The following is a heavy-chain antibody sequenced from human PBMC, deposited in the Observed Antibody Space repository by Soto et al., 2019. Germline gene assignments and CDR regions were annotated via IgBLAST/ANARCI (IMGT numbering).Heavy chain of an antibody. CDR2: ISYDGSNK. Sequence: QVQLVESGGGVVQSGRSLRLSCAASGFTFSSYAMHWVRQAPGKGLEWVAVISYDGSNKYYADSVKGRFTISRDNSKNTLYLQMNSLRAEDTAVYYCATSEEPDTMIFDYWGQGTLVTVSS. CDR3: ATSEEPDTMIFDY. CDR1: GFTFSSYA. D-gene: IGHD3-22*01. J-gene: IGHJ4*02. V-gene: IGHV3-30-3*01.